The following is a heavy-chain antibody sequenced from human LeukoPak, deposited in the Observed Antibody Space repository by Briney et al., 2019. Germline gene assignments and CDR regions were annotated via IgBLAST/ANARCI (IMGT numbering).Heavy chain of an antibody. V-gene: IGHV3-23*01. J-gene: IGHJ4*02. D-gene: IGHD6-19*01. CDR2: ISGSGGST. Sequence: GGSLRLSCAASGFTFSSYAMSWVRQAPGKGLEWVSAISGSGGSTYYADSVKGRFTISRDNSKNTLYLQMNSLRAEDTAVYYCASAPPLIPVAGPSFNYWGQGTQVTVSS. CDR3: ASAPPLIPVAGPSFNY. CDR1: GFTFSSYA.